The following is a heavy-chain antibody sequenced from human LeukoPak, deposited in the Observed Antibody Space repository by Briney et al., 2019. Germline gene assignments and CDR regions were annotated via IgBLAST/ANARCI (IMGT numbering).Heavy chain of an antibody. CDR2: MYTSGST. D-gene: IGHD3-10*01. J-gene: IGHJ4*02. Sequence: PSETLSLTCTVSGGSISSGSYYWSWIRQPAGQGLEYIGRMYTSGSTNYNPSLKSRVTISVDTSKNQFSLKLSSVTAADTAVYYCASRLLWFGELDYWGQGTLVTVSS. V-gene: IGHV4-61*02. CDR1: GGSISSGSYY. CDR3: ASRLLWFGELDY.